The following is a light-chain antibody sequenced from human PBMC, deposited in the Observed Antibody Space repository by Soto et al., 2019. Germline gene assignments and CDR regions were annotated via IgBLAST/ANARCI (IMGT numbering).Light chain of an antibody. CDR2: EVS. J-gene: IGLJ1*01. CDR3: NSQRSSGTRV. V-gene: IGLV2-14*01. CDR1: SSDVGGYKH. Sequence: QSVLTHPASVSGSPGQSITISCTGTSSDVGGYKHVSWYQHHPGKAPKLMIYEVSNRPSGVSNRFSGSKSGYTASLTISGLQAEDEADYYCNSQRSSGTRVFGTGTKVTV.